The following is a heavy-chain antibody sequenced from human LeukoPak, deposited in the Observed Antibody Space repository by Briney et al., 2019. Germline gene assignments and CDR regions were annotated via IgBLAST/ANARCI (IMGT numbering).Heavy chain of an antibody. CDR2: IYYSGST. J-gene: IGHJ5*01. Sequence: SETLSLTCTVSGGSISSYYWSWIRQPPGKGLEWIGYIYYSGSTNYNPSLKSRVTISVESSKNQFSLKLRSVTAADTAVYYCATGGIRGVMPFDSWGQGTLVIVSS. CDR3: ATGGIRGVMPFDS. D-gene: IGHD3-10*01. CDR1: GGSISSYY. V-gene: IGHV4-59*12.